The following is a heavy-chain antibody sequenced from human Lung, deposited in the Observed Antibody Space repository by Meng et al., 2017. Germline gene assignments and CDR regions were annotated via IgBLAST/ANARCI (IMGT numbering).Heavy chain of an antibody. J-gene: IGHJ4*02. CDR2: LGAHDGDR. D-gene: IGHD3-10*01. Sequence: QVHPVQAGAEVKKPGASAKVSCKSSDYTFTGYGVSWVRQAPGQGLEWMAWLGAHDGDRSHAPRFQGRVTVTADRLTATSFMELRNLRYDDTAVYYCARGTPGRSYSDFWGQGNLVTVSS. V-gene: IGHV1-18*04. CDR1: DYTFTGYG. CDR3: ARGTPGRSYSDF.